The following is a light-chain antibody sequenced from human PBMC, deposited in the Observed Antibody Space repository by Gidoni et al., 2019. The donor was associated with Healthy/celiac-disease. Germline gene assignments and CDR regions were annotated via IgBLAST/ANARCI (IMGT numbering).Light chain of an antibody. V-gene: IGKV2-28*01. Sequence: IVMTQSPLSLPVTPGAPASISCRSSQSLLHSNGYNYLDWYLQKPGQSLQLLIYLGSNRASGVPDRFSGSGSGTDFTLKISRVEAEDVGVYYCMQALQTPWTFGQGTKVEIK. CDR2: LGS. J-gene: IGKJ1*01. CDR3: MQALQTPWT. CDR1: QSLLHSNGYNY.